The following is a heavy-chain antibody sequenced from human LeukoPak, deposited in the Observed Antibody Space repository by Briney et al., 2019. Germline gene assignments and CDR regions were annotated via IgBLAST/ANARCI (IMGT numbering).Heavy chain of an antibody. D-gene: IGHD4-23*01. CDR1: GGSISTYY. V-gene: IGHV4-59*01. J-gene: IGHJ4*02. CDR3: ARDYVGSYFFDY. Sequence: SETLSLTCTVSGGSISTYYWTWIRQPPGKGLEWIGYISYSGSTNYNPSLKSRVTFSVDTSKSQFSLKLSSVTAADSAVYYCARDYVGSYFFDYWGQGTLVTVSS. CDR2: ISYSGST.